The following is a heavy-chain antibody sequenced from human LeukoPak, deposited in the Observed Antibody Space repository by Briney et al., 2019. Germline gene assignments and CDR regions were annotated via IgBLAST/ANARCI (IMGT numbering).Heavy chain of an antibody. CDR3: AKDRSMYYYYYGMDV. V-gene: IGHV3-23*01. J-gene: IGHJ6*02. CDR1: GFTFSSYA. D-gene: IGHD3-10*01. CDR2: ISGTAGTT. Sequence: GGSLRLSCAASGFTFSSYAMSWVRQAPGKGLEWVSTISGTAGTTYYADSVKGRFTISRDNSKNTLYLQMNSLRAEDTAVYYCAKDRSMYYYYYGMDVWGQGTTVTVSS.